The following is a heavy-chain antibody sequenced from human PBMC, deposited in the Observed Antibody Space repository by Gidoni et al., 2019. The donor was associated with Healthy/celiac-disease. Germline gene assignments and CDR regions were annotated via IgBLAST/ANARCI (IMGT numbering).Heavy chain of an antibody. CDR3: ARGHGYSYGYPRLGDAFDI. D-gene: IGHD5-18*01. J-gene: IGHJ3*02. V-gene: IGHV1-69*01. Sequence: QVQLVQSGAEVKKPGSSVKVSCKASGGTFSSYAISWVRQAPGQGLEWMGGIIPIFGTANYAQKFQGRVTITADESTSTAYMELSSLRSEDTAVYYCARGHGYSYGYPRLGDAFDIWGQGTMVTVSS. CDR1: GGTFSSYA. CDR2: IIPIFGTA.